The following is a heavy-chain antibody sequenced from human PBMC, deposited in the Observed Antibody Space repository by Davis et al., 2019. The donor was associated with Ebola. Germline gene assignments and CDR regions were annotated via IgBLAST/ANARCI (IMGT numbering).Heavy chain of an antibody. CDR2: VTGSSTSI. CDR1: RFTFSAYA. V-gene: IGHV3-23*01. D-gene: IGHD2-21*02. CDR3: AKAGVTGSYHWFDS. Sequence: GESLKISCVVSRFTFSAYAMSWVRQVPGQGLDWVSSVTGSSTSIYYSDSVKGRFTVSRDNSKNTLYLEMNYLRLEDAAIYYCAKAGVTGSYHWFDSWGQGTLVSVSS. J-gene: IGHJ5*01.